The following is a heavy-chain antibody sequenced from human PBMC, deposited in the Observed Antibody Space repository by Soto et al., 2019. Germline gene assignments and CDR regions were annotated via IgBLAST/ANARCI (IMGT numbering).Heavy chain of an antibody. CDR2: ISAYNGNT. CDR3: ARDLGPNCGGDCYSIHYYYGMDV. CDR1: GYTFTSYG. J-gene: IGHJ6*04. D-gene: IGHD2-21*02. V-gene: IGHV1-18*04. Sequence: ASVKVSCKASGYTFTSYGISWVRQAPGQGLEWMGWISAYNGNTNYAQKLQGRVTMTTDTSTSTAYMELRSLRSDDTAVYYCARDLGPNCGGDCYSIHYYYGMDVWGEGTTVIVSS.